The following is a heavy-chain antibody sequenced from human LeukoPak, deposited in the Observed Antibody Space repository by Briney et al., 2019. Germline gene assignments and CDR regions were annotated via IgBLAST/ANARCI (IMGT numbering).Heavy chain of an antibody. D-gene: IGHD3-10*01. J-gene: IGHJ6*03. Sequence: QAGGSLRLSCAASGFTFSSYSMNWVRQAPGKGLEWVSYISSSGSTIYYADSVKGRFTISRDNAKNSLYLQMNSLRAEDTAVYYCARIPINGSGSYLVLRVYYYYMDVWGKGTTVTISS. V-gene: IGHV3-48*04. CDR1: GFTFSSYS. CDR3: ARIPINGSGSYLVLRVYYYYMDV. CDR2: ISSSGSTI.